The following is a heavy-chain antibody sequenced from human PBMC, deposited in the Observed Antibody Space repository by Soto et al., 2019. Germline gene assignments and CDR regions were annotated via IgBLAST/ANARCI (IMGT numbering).Heavy chain of an antibody. J-gene: IGHJ4*02. Sequence: QVQLQESGPGLVKPSQTLSLTCTVSGGSISSGDYYWSWIRQPPGKGLEWIGYIYYSGSTYYNPSLKSRVTISVDTSKNQFSLKLSSVTAADTAVYYCARVGGGNHGWSLFDYWGQGTLVTVSS. CDR1: GGSISSGDYY. V-gene: IGHV4-30-4*01. D-gene: IGHD2-21*02. CDR3: ARVGGGNHGWSLFDY. CDR2: IYYSGST.